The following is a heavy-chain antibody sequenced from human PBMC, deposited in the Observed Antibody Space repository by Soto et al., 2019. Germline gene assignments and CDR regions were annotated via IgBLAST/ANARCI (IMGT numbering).Heavy chain of an antibody. CDR1: GFTFSSYA. V-gene: IGHV3-23*01. J-gene: IGHJ1*01. D-gene: IGHD6-13*01. CDR3: ARDQAAGGTISRYFQD. Sequence: GGSLRLSCKASGFTFSSYAMSWVRQAPGKGLEWVSGISGGGSTTYYADSVKGRFTISRDNSKNTLYLQVNSLRAEDTAVYYCARDQAAGGTISRYFQDWGQGTLVTVSS. CDR2: ISGGGSTT.